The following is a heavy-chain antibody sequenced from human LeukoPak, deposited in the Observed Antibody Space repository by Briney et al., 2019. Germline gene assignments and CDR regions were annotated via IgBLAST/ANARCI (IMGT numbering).Heavy chain of an antibody. Sequence: ASVKVSCKASGYTFTGYYMHWVRQAPGQGLEWMGWINPNSGDTNYAQKFQGRVTMTRDTSISTAYMELSRLRSDDTAVYYCARAGRIVLGSDYWGQGTLVTVSS. CDR1: GYTFTGYY. J-gene: IGHJ4*02. CDR2: INPNSGDT. D-gene: IGHD1-26*01. V-gene: IGHV1-2*02. CDR3: ARAGRIVLGSDY.